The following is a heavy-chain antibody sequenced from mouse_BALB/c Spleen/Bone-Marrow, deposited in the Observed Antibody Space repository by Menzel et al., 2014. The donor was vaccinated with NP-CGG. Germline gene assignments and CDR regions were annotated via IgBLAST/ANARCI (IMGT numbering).Heavy chain of an antibody. CDR2: INNNGGST. D-gene: IGHD1-1*01. Sequence: EVQLVESGGGLVQPGGSLKLSCVASGFTFSSYGMSWVRQTPDKRLELVATINNNGGSTYYSDSVKGQFTISRDNAKNTLFLQMSSLKSEDAAMYYCARVYGWYFDVWGAGTTVTVSS. V-gene: IGHV5-6-3*01. CDR3: ARVYGWYFDV. CDR1: GFTFSSYG. J-gene: IGHJ1*01.